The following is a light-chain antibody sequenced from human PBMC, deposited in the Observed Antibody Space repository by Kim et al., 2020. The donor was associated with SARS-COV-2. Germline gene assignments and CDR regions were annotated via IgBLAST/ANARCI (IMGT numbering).Light chain of an antibody. Sequence: ELTQPPSASGTPGQRVTISCSGSSSNIGSNTVNWYQQLPGTAPKLFIYSNNQRPSGVPDRFSGSKSGTSASLAISGLQSEDEADYYCATWDDSLNGWVFGGGTQLTVL. J-gene: IGLJ3*02. CDR1: SSNIGSNT. V-gene: IGLV1-44*01. CDR2: SNN. CDR3: ATWDDSLNGWV.